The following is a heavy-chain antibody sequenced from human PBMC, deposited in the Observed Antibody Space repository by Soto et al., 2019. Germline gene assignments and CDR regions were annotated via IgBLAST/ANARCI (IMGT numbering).Heavy chain of an antibody. CDR3: ARGARIRYYYYYMDV. V-gene: IGHV4-59*01. Sequence: QVQLQESGPGLVKPSETLSLTCTVSGGSISSYYWSGIRQPPGKGLEWIGYIYYSGSTNYNPSLKSRVNISVDTSKNQFSLKLSSVTAADTAVYYCARGARIRYYYYYMDVWGKGTTVTVSS. CDR2: IYYSGST. CDR1: GGSISSYY. J-gene: IGHJ6*03.